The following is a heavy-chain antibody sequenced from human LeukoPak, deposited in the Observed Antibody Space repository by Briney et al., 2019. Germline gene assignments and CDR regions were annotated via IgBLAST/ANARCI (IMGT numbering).Heavy chain of an antibody. Sequence: SVKVSCKASGGTFSSYAISWVRQAPGQGLEWMGRIIPILGIANYAQKFQGRVTITADKSTSTAYMELRSLRSDDTAVYYCARVDGHDAFDIWGQGTMVTVSS. CDR3: ARVDGHDAFDI. CDR1: GGTFSSYA. V-gene: IGHV1-69*04. CDR2: IIPILGIA. J-gene: IGHJ3*02.